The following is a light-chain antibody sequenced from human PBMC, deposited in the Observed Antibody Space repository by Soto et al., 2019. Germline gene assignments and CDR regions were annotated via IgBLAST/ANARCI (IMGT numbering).Light chain of an antibody. V-gene: IGKV1-5*01. Sequence: DIQMTQSPSTLSASVGDRVTIPCRASQSINDWLAWYQQKPGKAPKILLSDASTLETGVPSRFSGSGSGTEFPLTISSLQPDDFATYDCQQYKSYSAFGQGTKLEIK. CDR3: QQYKSYSA. CDR1: QSINDW. J-gene: IGKJ2*01. CDR2: DAS.